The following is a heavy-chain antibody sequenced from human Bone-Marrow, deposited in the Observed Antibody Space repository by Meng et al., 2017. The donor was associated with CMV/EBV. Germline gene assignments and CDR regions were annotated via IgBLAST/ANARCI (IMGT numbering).Heavy chain of an antibody. D-gene: IGHD2-8*01. Sequence: GESLKISCVASGFTFSNYAMSWVRQAPGKGLEWVSGIDGSGGTTWHIDAVKGRFTISRDNSKNTLYMQMNSLGAEDTAVYYCAKVGDGGTNVVYSFDSWGQGTLVTVSS. CDR2: IDGSGGTT. CDR1: GFTFSNYA. CDR3: AKVGDGGTNVVYSFDS. V-gene: IGHV3-23*01. J-gene: IGHJ4*02.